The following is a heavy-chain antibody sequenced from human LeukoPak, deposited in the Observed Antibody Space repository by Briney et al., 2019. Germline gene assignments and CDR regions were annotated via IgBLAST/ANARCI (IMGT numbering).Heavy chain of an antibody. J-gene: IGHJ6*03. CDR3: TTPELQYGDYYCYYYMDV. CDR1: GFTFSGSA. D-gene: IGHD4-17*01. Sequence: PGGSLRLSCAASGFTFSGSAMHWGRQASGKGLEWVGRIRSKANSYATAYAASVKGRFTISRDDSKNTAYLQMNSLKTEDTAVYYCTTPELQYGDYYCYYYMDVWGKGTTVTVSS. V-gene: IGHV3-73*01. CDR2: IRSKANSYAT.